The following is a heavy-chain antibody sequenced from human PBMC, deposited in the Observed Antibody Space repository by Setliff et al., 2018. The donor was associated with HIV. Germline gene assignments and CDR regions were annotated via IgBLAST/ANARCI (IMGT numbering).Heavy chain of an antibody. D-gene: IGHD2-15*01. CDR1: GGSINSYY. Sequence: SETLSLTCAVSGGSINSYYWSWIRQPAGKGPEWIGHIYTNGYTNYNPSLKSRVTISVDTSRDQFSLQLTSVTAADTAVYYCARLGSHCKNAFCPPYWGQGTLVTVSS. CDR3: ARLGSHCKNAFCPPY. V-gene: IGHV4-4*09. J-gene: IGHJ4*02. CDR2: IYTNGYT.